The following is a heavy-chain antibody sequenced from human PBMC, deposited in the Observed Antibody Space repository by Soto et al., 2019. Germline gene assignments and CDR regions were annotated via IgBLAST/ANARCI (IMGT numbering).Heavy chain of an antibody. V-gene: IGHV4-59*01. J-gene: IGHJ6*02. Sequence: SETLSLTCTVSGGSISSYYWSWIRQPPGKGLEWIGYIYYSGSTNYNPSLKSRVTISVDTSKNQFSLKLSSVTAADTAVYYCAGSSGYQFYYYYGMDVWGQGTTVTVSS. CDR2: IYYSGST. D-gene: IGHD3-22*01. CDR1: GGSISSYY. CDR3: AGSSGYQFYYYYGMDV.